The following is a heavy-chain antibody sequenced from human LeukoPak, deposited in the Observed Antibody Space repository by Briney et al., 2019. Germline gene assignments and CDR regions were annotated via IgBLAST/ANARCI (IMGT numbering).Heavy chain of an antibody. J-gene: IGHJ3*02. CDR1: GFTFSTYN. V-gene: IGHV3-21*01. Sequence: PGGSLRLSSAASGFTFSTYNMNWVRQAPGKGLEWVSSISSSSNYICYADSVKGRFTISRGNAKNSLYLQMNSLRVEDTDVYYCARDVGASAPDAFDIWGQGTMATVSS. D-gene: IGHD1-26*01. CDR3: ARDVGASAPDAFDI. CDR2: ISSSSNYI.